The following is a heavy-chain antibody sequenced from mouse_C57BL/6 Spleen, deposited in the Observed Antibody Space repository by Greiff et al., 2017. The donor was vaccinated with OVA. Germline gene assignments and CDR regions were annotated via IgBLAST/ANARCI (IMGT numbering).Heavy chain of an antibody. D-gene: IGHD1-1*02. CDR1: GYTFTGYW. CDR3: ARYGFGMVVATPYAMDY. V-gene: IGHV1-9*01. CDR2: ILPGSGST. J-gene: IGHJ4*01. Sequence: QVQLQQSGAELMKPGASVKLSCKATGYTFTGYWIEWVKQRPGHGLEWIGEILPGSGSTNYNEKFKGKATFTADTSSNTAYMQLSSLTTEDSAIYYCARYGFGMVVATPYAMDYWGQGTSVTVSS.